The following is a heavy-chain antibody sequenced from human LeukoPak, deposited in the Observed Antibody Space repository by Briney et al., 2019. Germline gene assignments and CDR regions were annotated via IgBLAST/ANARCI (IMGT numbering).Heavy chain of an antibody. CDR2: INHSGST. Sequence: PSETLSLTCAVYGGSFSGYYWSWICQPPGKGLEWIGEINHSGSTNYNPSLKSRVTISVDTSKNQFSLKLSSVTAADTAVYYCARRLIVPAAKGYYDYWGQGTLVTVSS. J-gene: IGHJ4*02. CDR1: GGSFSGYY. CDR3: ARRLIVPAAKGYYDY. D-gene: IGHD2-2*01. V-gene: IGHV4-34*01.